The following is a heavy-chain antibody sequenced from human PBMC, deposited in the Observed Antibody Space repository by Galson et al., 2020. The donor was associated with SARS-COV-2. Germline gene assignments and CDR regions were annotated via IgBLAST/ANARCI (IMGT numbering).Heavy chain of an antibody. Sequence: GGSLRLSCAASGFTFTNYAIHWVRQAPGKGLEWVAVISHDGRMEVYADSVKGRFTISRDNSENMLFLQMDSLRADDTAVYYCARDMSGGASDIWGQGTMVTVSS. J-gene: IGHJ3*02. V-gene: IGHV3-30*04. CDR3: ARDMSGGASDI. CDR1: GFTFTNYA. D-gene: IGHD3-10*02. CDR2: ISHDGRME.